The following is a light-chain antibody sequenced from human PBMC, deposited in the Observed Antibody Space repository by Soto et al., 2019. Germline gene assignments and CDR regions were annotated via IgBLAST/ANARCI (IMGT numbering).Light chain of an antibody. V-gene: IGLV2-23*01. CDR1: SSDVGGHSR. CDR2: EGS. J-gene: IGLJ1*01. CDR3: CSYAGSNNFV. Sequence: QSALTQPASVSGSPGQSITISCTGTSSDVGGHSRVSWYQQHPGKAPKLMIYEGSKRPSGVSNRFSGSKSGNTASLTISGLQAEDEADYYCCSYAGSNNFVFGTGTKLTVL.